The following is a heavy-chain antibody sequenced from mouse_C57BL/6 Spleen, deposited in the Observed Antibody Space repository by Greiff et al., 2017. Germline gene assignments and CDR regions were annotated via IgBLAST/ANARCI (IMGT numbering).Heavy chain of an antibody. D-gene: IGHD2-14*01. CDR2: IHPNSGST. J-gene: IGHJ4*01. CDR1: GYTFTSYW. CDR3: ARRGGNAMDY. Sequence: QVQLKESGAELVRPGASVTLSCKASGYTFTSYWMHWVKQRPGQGLEWIGMIHPNSGSTNYNEKFKSKATLTVDKSSSTAYMQLSSLTSEDSAVYYCARRGGNAMDYWGQGTSVTVSS. V-gene: IGHV1-64*01.